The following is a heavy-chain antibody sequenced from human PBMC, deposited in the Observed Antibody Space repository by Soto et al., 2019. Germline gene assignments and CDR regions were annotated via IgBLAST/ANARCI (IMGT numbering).Heavy chain of an antibody. CDR1: GFTFTSSA. CDR3: AKDDALITGTGAY. CDR2: IVVGSGNT. D-gene: IGHD1-7*01. J-gene: IGHJ4*02. Sequence: GASVKVSCKASGFTFTSSAVQWVRQARGQRLEWIGWIVVGSGNTNYAQKFQERVTITRDMSTSTAYMELSSLRAEDTAVYYCAKDDALITGTGAYWGQGTLVTVSS. V-gene: IGHV1-58*01.